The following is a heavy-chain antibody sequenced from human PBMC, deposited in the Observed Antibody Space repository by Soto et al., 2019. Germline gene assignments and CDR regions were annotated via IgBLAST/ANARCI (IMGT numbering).Heavy chain of an antibody. Sequence: SVKVSCKASGGTFSSYAISWVRQAPGQGLEWMGGIIPIFGTANYAQKFQGRVTITADESTSTAYMELSSLRSEDTAVYYCATEXELRFPPLDYYYCGMDVWGQGTTVTVSS. CDR3: ATEXELRFPPLDYYYCGMDV. CDR2: IIPIFGTA. CDR1: GGTFSSYA. V-gene: IGHV1-69*13. D-gene: IGHD1-7*01. J-gene: IGHJ6*02.